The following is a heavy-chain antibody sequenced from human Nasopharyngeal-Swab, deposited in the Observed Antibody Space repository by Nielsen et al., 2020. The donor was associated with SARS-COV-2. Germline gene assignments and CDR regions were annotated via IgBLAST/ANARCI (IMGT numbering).Heavy chain of an antibody. Sequence: GESLRLSCAASGFTFSSYAMHWVRQAPGKGLEWVAVISYDGSNKYYADSVKGRFTISRDNSKNTLYLQMNSLRAEDTAVYYCAREPRDCSGGSCYFDYWGQGTLVTVSS. V-gene: IGHV3-30-3*01. J-gene: IGHJ4*02. CDR2: ISYDGSNK. CDR1: GFTFSSYA. D-gene: IGHD2-15*01. CDR3: AREPRDCSGGSCYFDY.